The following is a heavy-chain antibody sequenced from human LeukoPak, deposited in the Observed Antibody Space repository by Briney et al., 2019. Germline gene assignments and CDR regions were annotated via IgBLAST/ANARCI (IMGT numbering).Heavy chain of an antibody. V-gene: IGHV4-59*01. CDR2: IYYSGNT. J-gene: IGHJ4*02. CDR1: GGSISNYF. D-gene: IGHD6-6*01. CDR3: AGAREFSSSSGRAYYFDF. Sequence: SETLSLTCTVSGGSISNYFWIWIRQPPGKVLEWIGYIYYSGNTNSNPSLRSRVTISVDTSKNQFSLKLRSVTAADTAVYYCAGAREFSSSSGRAYYFDFWGQGTLVTVSS.